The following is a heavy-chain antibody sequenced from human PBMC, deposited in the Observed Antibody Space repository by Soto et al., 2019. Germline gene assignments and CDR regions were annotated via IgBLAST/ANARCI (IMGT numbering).Heavy chain of an antibody. CDR1: GFTFSSYT. CDR3: AKDADETRNFDY. Sequence: EVQLLESGGGLVQPGGSLRLSCAASGFTFSSYTMSWVRQAPGKGLEWVSAITGSGGSTYYADSMKGRFTISRDNSKNTLYLEMNSLRAEDTAVYYCAKDADETRNFDYWGQGTLVTVSS. V-gene: IGHV3-23*01. CDR2: ITGSGGST. J-gene: IGHJ4*02. D-gene: IGHD1-7*01.